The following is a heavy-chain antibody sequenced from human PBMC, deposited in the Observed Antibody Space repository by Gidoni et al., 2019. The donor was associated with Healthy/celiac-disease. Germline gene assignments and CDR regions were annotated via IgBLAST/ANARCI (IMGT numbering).Heavy chain of an antibody. D-gene: IGHD6-19*01. V-gene: IGHV3-66*01. CDR1: GFTVSSNY. Sequence: EVQLVASGGGLVQPGGSLRLSCAASGFTVSSNYMSWVRQAPGKGLEWGSVIYSGGSTYYADSVKGRFTISRDNSKNTLYLQMNSLRAEDTAVYYCARSGEGAVAGSFDYWGQGTLVTVSS. J-gene: IGHJ4*02. CDR2: IYSGGST. CDR3: ARSGEGAVAGSFDY.